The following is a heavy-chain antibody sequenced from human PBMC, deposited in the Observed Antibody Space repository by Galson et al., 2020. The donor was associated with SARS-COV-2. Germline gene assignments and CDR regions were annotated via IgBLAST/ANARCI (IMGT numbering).Heavy chain of an antibody. D-gene: IGHD4-17*01. CDR3: AKPLDSGDYIFGAFDV. CDR2: LTGSGDKT. V-gene: IGHV3-23*01. Sequence: GESLKISCAASGFTFSNYAMSWVRQSPGKGLEWLSVLTGSGDKTFYADSVKGRFTISRDNSKNILYLQMNSLRAGDTAVYYCAKPLDSGDYIFGAFDVWGQGTLVTVSS. CDR1: GFTFSNYA. J-gene: IGHJ3*01.